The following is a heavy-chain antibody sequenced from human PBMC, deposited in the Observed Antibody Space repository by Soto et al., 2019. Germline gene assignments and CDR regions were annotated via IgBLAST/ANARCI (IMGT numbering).Heavy chain of an antibody. CDR1: GGPFSSQA. Sequence: QVQVEQSGAEVKKPGSSLKVSCKTSGGPFSSQAFNWVRQARGHGLEWMGGIIPLLGSTTYAQKFQDRVTFTADESMSTVYMELRSLRSEDTATYFCAMSNGPYFYYGLDVWGRGTTVTVSS. D-gene: IGHD3-22*01. V-gene: IGHV1-69*01. J-gene: IGHJ6*02. CDR3: AMSNGPYFYYGLDV. CDR2: IIPLLGST.